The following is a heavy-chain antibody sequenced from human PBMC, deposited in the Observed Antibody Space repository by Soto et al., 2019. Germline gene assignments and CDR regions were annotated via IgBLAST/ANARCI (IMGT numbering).Heavy chain of an antibody. CDR1: GGTFSSYA. D-gene: IGHD5-12*01. Sequence: SVKVSCKAAGGTFSSYAISWVRQARGQGLEWMGGIIPIFGTANYAQKFQGRVTITADESTSTAYMELSSLRSEDTAVYYCARAADIVATRKGYYYYGMDVWGQGTTVTVSS. CDR2: IIPIFGTA. CDR3: ARAADIVATRKGYYYYGMDV. V-gene: IGHV1-69*13. J-gene: IGHJ6*02.